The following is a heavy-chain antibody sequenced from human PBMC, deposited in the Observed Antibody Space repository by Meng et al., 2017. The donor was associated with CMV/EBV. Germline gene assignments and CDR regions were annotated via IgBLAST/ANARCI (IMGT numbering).Heavy chain of an antibody. CDR3: ARVYIAAAGVSDY. Sequence: GESLKISCAASGFTFSSYSMNWVRQAPGKGLEWVSSISSSSSYIYYADSVKGRFTISRDNAKNSLCLQMNSLRAEDTAVYYCARVYIAAAGVSDYWGQGTLVTVSS. V-gene: IGHV3-21*01. D-gene: IGHD6-13*01. CDR2: ISSSSSYI. CDR1: GFTFSSYS. J-gene: IGHJ4*02.